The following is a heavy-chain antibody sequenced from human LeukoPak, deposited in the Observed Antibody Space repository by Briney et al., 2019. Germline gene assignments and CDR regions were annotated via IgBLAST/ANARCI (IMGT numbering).Heavy chain of an antibody. CDR2: ISYDGGNK. CDR3: ARDRRLAMVRGAPYY. D-gene: IGHD3-10*01. J-gene: IGHJ4*02. CDR1: GFTFSSYA. V-gene: IGHV3-30*04. Sequence: PGGSLRLSCAASGFTFSSYAMHWVRQAPGKGLEWVAVISYDGGNKYYADSVKGRFTISRDNSKNTLYLQMNSLRAEDTAVYYCARDRRLAMVRGAPYYWGQGTLVTVSS.